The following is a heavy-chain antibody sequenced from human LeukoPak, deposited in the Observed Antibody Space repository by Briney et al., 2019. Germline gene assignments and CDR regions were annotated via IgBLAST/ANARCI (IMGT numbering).Heavy chain of an antibody. Sequence: GGSLRLSCAASRFTFSDYYMTWIRQGPGKGLEWLSYISDSGSTMYYADSLKGRFTISRDNAKNSLFLQMNSLRADDTAVYYCATVAAAGSGSDDILTGYYDNWGQGTLVTVST. CDR2: ISDSGSTM. D-gene: IGHD3-9*01. CDR3: ATVAAAGSGSDDILTGYYDN. V-gene: IGHV3-11*01. J-gene: IGHJ4*02. CDR1: RFTFSDYY.